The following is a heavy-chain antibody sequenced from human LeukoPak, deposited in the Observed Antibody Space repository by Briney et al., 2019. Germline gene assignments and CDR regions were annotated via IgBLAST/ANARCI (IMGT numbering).Heavy chain of an antibody. Sequence: SQTLSLTCAISGDSVSSNSAAWTWIRQSPSRGLEWLGRTYYRSKWYNDYAVSVKSRTTINPDTSKNQFPLQLNSVTPEDTAVYYCARDYYDSSGYFDYWGQGTLVTVSS. D-gene: IGHD3-22*01. V-gene: IGHV6-1*01. CDR3: ARDYYDSSGYFDY. J-gene: IGHJ4*02. CDR1: GDSVSSNSAA. CDR2: TYYRSKWYN.